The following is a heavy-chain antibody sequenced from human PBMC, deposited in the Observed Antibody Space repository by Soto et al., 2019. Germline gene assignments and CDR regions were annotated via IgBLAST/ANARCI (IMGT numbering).Heavy chain of an antibody. D-gene: IGHD1-1*01. Sequence: GGSLRLSCAASGFTFSIYAMTWVRQAPGKGLEWVSSIIARGGMRYYTESVKWRFTISRYNSKKTLYLEMNNLRAEDTAVYYCAKANKKNDVEYFDHCGQGTLVTVSS. CDR2: IIARGGMR. CDR1: GFTFSIYA. J-gene: IGHJ4*02. CDR3: AKANKKNDVEYFDH. V-gene: IGHV3-23*01.